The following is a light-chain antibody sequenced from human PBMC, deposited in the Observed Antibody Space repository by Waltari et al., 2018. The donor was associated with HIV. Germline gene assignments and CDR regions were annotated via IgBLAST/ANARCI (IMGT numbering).Light chain of an antibody. Sequence: QSVMTQPPSASGNPGQRVTIACAGTRSTIGSRSANGYQHFPGTAPKLLIFTNDQRPSGVPDRFSASKSGTSASLSISGLHSGDEGVYYCSAWDVSLNGVVFGGGTKLTVL. CDR2: TND. V-gene: IGLV1-44*01. J-gene: IGLJ2*01. CDR1: RSTIGSRS. CDR3: SAWDVSLNGVV.